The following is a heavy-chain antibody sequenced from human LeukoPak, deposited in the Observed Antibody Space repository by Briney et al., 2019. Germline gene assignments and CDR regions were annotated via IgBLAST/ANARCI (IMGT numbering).Heavy chain of an antibody. J-gene: IGHJ4*02. CDR3: ARDSLAYYYDSSGYFDY. CDR1: GFTFSSYG. D-gene: IGHD3-22*01. CDR2: ISRSGEST. V-gene: IGHV3-23*01. Sequence: PGGSLRLSCAASGFTFSSYGMSWIRQAPGKGLEWVSSISRSGESTFYADSVRGRFTISRDNSKNTVSLQMESLRAEDTAVYYCARDSLAYYYDSSGYFDYWGQGTLVTVSS.